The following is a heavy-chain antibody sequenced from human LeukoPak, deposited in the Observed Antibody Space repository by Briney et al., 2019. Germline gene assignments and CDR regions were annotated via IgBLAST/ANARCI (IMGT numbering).Heavy chain of an antibody. CDR1: GYNFISYG. D-gene: IGHD6-6*01. J-gene: IGHJ4*02. CDR3: ARNAFNTSSENYFDY. V-gene: IGHV1-18*01. CDR2: ISAYNGDT. Sequence: ASVKVSCKASGYNFISYGISWVRLVPGQGLEWMGWISAYNGDTNYAQRFQGRVTMTTDTSTSTAYMELRSLKSDDTAVYYCARNAFNTSSENYFDYWGRGTLVTVSS.